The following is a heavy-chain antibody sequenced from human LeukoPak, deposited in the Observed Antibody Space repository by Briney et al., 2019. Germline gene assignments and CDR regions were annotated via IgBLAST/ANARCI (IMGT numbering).Heavy chain of an antibody. V-gene: IGHV3-21*01. CDR1: GFTFSSYA. CDR2: ISSSSSYI. Sequence: GGSLRLSCAASGFTFSSYAMSWVRQAPGKGLEWVSAISSSSSYIYYADSVKGRFTISRDNAKNSLYLQMNSLRAEDTAVYYCARVRTIDSYCSGGSCYSGVGIDYWGQGTLVTVSS. D-gene: IGHD2-15*01. CDR3: ARVRTIDSYCSGGSCYSGVGIDY. J-gene: IGHJ4*02.